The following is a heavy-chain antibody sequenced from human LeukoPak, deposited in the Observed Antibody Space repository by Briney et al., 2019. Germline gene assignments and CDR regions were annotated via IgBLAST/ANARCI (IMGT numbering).Heavy chain of an antibody. J-gene: IGHJ5*02. CDR2: INHSGST. CDR3: ARGSRGGYSYGLNWFDP. CDR1: GGSFSGYY. Sequence: TSETLSLTCAVYGGSFSGYYWSWIRQPPGKGLEWIGEINHSGSTNHNPYLKSRVTISVDTSKNQFSLKLSSVTAADTAVYYCARGSRGGYSYGLNWFDPWGQGTLVTVSS. V-gene: IGHV4-34*01. D-gene: IGHD5-18*01.